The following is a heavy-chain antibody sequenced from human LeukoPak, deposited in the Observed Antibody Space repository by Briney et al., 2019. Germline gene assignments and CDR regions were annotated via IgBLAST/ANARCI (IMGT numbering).Heavy chain of an antibody. CDR3: ARDGRPAALWDGMDV. CDR1: GYTFTGYY. V-gene: IGHV1-2*04. Sequence: ASVKVSCKASGYTFTGYYMHWVRQAPGQGLEWMGWINPNSGNTYYAQKFQGWVTITRDTSISTAYMELSRLRSDDTAVYYCARDGRPAALWDGMDVWGKGTAVTVSS. CDR2: INPNSGNT. J-gene: IGHJ6*04. D-gene: IGHD2-2*01.